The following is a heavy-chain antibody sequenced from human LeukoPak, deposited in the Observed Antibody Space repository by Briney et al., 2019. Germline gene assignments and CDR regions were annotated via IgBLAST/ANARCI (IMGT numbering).Heavy chain of an antibody. D-gene: IGHD3-10*01. J-gene: IGHJ4*02. CDR1: GYTFTNYG. V-gene: IGHV1-18*01. Sequence: ASVTVSCKASGYTFTNYGFNWVRQAPGQGLEWMGNSAYNGNTNYAQKFQDRVTMTTDTSTSTAYMELRSLRSDDTAVYYCARYNSMFRGVTTSDYRGQGTLVTVSS. CDR2: NSAYNGNT. CDR3: ARYNSMFRGVTTSDY.